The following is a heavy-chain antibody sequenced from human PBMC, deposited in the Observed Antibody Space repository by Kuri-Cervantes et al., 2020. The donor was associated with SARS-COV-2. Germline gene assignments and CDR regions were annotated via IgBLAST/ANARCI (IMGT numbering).Heavy chain of an antibody. CDR3: ARVGINYGDYMGHHDY. D-gene: IGHD4-17*01. Sequence: ASVKVSCKASGYTFTNYFLNWVRQAPGQGLEWMGRINPRSGGTNYAQKFQGRVSMTRDTSISTVYMELSSLRSDDTTMYYCARVGINYGDYMGHHDYWGQGTLVTVSS. J-gene: IGHJ4*02. CDR2: INPRSGGT. V-gene: IGHV1-2*06. CDR1: GYTFTNYF.